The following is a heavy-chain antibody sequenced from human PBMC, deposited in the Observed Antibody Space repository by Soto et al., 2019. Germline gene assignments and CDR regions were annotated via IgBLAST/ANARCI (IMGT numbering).Heavy chain of an antibody. CDR3: ARGKDLPYYYSGLDV. V-gene: IGHV1-46*03. Sequence: QVQLVQSGAEVKKPGASVKVSCKASGYTFTTHYIHWVRHAPGQGPAWMGIIDPRSGSAGYAQRFHVSVNMTRDTPTSTFYMELSSLSSDDTAVYYCARGKDLPYYYSGLDVWGQGTKVTVSS. CDR1: GYTFTTHY. J-gene: IGHJ6*02. CDR2: IDPRSGSA.